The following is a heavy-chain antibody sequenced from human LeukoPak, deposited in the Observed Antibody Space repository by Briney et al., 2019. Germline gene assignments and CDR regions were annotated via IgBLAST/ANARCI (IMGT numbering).Heavy chain of an antibody. Sequence: ETLSLTCTVSGGSISSSSYYWGWIRQPPGKGLEWVSAISGSGGSTYYADSVKGRFTISRDNSKNTLYLQMNSLRAEDTAVYYCARLTTLSHYYFDNWGLGTLVTVSS. CDR1: GGSISSSSYY. J-gene: IGHJ4*02. D-gene: IGHD4-11*01. CDR3: ARLTTLSHYYFDN. V-gene: IGHV3-23*01. CDR2: ISGSGGST.